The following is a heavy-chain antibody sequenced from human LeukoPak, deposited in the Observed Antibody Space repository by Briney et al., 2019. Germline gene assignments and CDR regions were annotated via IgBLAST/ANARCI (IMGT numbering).Heavy chain of an antibody. CDR2: IYYSGST. J-gene: IGHJ4*02. D-gene: IGHD3-3*01. Sequence: SETLSLTCTVSGGSISSYYWSWIRRPPGKGLEWIGSIYYSGSTNYNPSLKSRVTISVDTSKKQFSLKLSSVTAADTAVYYCARSPLGRYDFWSGYYFDYWGQGTLVTVSS. CDR1: GGSISSYY. V-gene: IGHV4-59*08. CDR3: ARSPLGRYDFWSGYYFDY.